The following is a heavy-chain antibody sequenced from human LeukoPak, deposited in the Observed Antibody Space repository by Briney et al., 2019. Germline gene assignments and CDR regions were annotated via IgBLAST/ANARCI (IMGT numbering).Heavy chain of an antibody. D-gene: IGHD3-10*01. Sequence: GGSLRLSCAASGFTFSSYGMSWVRQGPGKGLEWVSVISDIGGSTYYADSVKGRLTISRDNSKNTVYLQMNSLRAEDTAVYYCAKVGYYRGSGSYYKSPLDYWGQGTLVTVYS. CDR1: GFTFSSYG. V-gene: IGHV3-23*01. CDR2: ISDIGGST. J-gene: IGHJ4*02. CDR3: AKVGYYRGSGSYYKSPLDY.